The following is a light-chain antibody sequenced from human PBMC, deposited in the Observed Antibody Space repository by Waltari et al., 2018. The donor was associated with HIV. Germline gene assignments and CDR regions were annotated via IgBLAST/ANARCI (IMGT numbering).Light chain of an antibody. Sequence: QSALTQPASVSGSPGQSITISCTATSSDVASYNLVSWYQQHPDKAPKVMIYAVTKRAPGVATRFSGPNSDNTASLTISGLQAEDESYDYFCSYAGTGTYVFGTGTKVTVL. CDR1: SSDVASYNL. J-gene: IGLJ1*01. CDR2: AVT. V-gene: IGLV2-23*02. CDR3: CSYAGTGTYV.